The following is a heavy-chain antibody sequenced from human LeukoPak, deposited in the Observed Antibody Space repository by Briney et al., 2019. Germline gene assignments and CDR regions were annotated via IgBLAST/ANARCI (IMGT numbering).Heavy chain of an antibody. CDR3: ARGFVGSGWYTRGTDAFDI. V-gene: IGHV4-4*07. CDR2: IYTSGST. D-gene: IGHD6-19*01. Sequence: PSETLSLTCTVSHGSINRYYRSCIRHFAVQGLDLICRIYTSGSTNYNPSLKSRVTMSVDTSKNQFSLKLSSVTAADTAVYYCARGFVGSGWYTRGTDAFDIWGQGTMVTVSS. CDR1: HGSINRYY. J-gene: IGHJ3*02.